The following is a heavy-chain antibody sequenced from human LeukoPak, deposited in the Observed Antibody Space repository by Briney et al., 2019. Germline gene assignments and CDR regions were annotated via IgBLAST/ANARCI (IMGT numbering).Heavy chain of an antibody. CDR3: ARAGGIAAVFDY. Sequence: TSETLSLTCAVYGGSFSGYYWSWIRQPPGKGLEWIGEINHSGSTNYNPSLKSRVTISVDTSKNQFSLKLSSVTAADTAVYYCARAGGIAAVFDYWGQGTLVTVSS. V-gene: IGHV4-34*01. CDR2: INHSGST. CDR1: GGSFSGYY. J-gene: IGHJ4*02. D-gene: IGHD6-13*01.